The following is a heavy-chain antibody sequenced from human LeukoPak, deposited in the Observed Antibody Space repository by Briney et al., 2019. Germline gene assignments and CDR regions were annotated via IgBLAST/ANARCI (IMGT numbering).Heavy chain of an antibody. CDR1: GGSLSSQY. CDR3: ARDIISEYSKSHSHFDP. D-gene: IGHD5-18*01. J-gene: IGHJ5*02. V-gene: IGHV4-59*11. Sequence: SETLSLACTVSGGSLSSQYWSWIRQPPGKGLEWIGYIYYRGSTSYNPSLKSRVTISVDTSKNQFSLRLNSVTAADTAVYYCARDIISEYSKSHSHFDPWGQGTLVTVSS. CDR2: IYYRGST.